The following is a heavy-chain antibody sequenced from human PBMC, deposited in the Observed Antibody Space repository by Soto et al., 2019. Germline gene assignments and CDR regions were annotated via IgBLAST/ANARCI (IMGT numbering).Heavy chain of an antibody. Sequence: ASVKVSCKASGGTFSSYAISWVRQAPGQGLEWMGGIIPIFGTANYAQKFQGRVTITADKSTSTAYMELSSLRSEDTAVYYCARGLVAAATPRDYYYGMDVWGQGTTVTVSS. V-gene: IGHV1-69*06. CDR3: ARGLVAAATPRDYYYGMDV. D-gene: IGHD6-13*01. CDR2: IIPIFGTA. J-gene: IGHJ6*02. CDR1: GGTFSSYA.